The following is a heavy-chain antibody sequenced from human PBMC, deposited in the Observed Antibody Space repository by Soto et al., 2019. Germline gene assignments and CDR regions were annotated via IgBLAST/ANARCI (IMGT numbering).Heavy chain of an antibody. J-gene: IGHJ4*02. CDR2: IYYSGRT. V-gene: IGHV4-39*01. CDR3: ARQRTTVVTQAYFDH. CDR1: GESISSSSYY. Sequence: SETLSLTCIVSGESISSSSYYWGWIRQPPGKGLEWIGRIYYSGRTYYNPSFKSRVTISIDTSKNQFSLKLSSVTATDMAVYYCARQRTTVVTQAYFDHWGQGALVTVS. D-gene: IGHD2-21*02.